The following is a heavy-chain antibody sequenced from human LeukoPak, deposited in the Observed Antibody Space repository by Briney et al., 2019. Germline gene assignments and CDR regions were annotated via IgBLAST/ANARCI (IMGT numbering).Heavy chain of an antibody. V-gene: IGHV3-21*01. Sequence: GGSLRLSCAASGFTFSSYSMNWVRQAPGKGLEWVSSISSSSSYIYYADSVKGRFTISRDNAKNSLYLQMNSLRAEDTAVYYCARTDMGAGSGWRNYFDYWGQGTLVTVSS. CDR3: ARTDMGAGSGWRNYFDY. CDR1: GFTFSSYS. J-gene: IGHJ4*02. CDR2: ISSSSSYI. D-gene: IGHD6-19*01.